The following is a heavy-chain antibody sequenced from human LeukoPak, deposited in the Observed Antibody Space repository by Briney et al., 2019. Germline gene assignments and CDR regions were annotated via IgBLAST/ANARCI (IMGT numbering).Heavy chain of an antibody. V-gene: IGHV3-23*01. D-gene: IGHD6-13*01. J-gene: IGHJ4*02. CDR2: VSDSGTNT. CDR3: AKARMGSSLFDY. Sequence: GGSLRLSCAASGFTFSSYAMTWVRQAPGKGLEWVSSVSDSGTNTYYADSVKDRFTISRDNSKNTLYLQMNSLRAEDTAVYYCAKARMGSSLFDYWGLGTLVTVSS. CDR1: GFTFSSYA.